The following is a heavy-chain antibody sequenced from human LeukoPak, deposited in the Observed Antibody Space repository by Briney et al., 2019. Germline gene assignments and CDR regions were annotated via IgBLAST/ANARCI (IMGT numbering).Heavy chain of an antibody. V-gene: IGHV1-69*05. J-gene: IGHJ3*02. CDR1: GGTFSSYA. CDR2: IIPIFGTA. Sequence: GASVKVSCKASGGTFSSYAISWVRQAPGQGLEWMGGIIPIFGTANYAQKFQGRVTITTDESTSTAYMELSSLRSEGTAVYYCARRSDSSGCYLSDAFDIWGQGTMVTVSS. D-gene: IGHD3-22*01. CDR3: ARRSDSSGCYLSDAFDI.